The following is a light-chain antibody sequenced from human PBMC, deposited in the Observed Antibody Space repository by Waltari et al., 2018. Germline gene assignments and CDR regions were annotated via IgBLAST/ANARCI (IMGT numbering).Light chain of an antibody. V-gene: IGKV3-11*01. CDR2: DVS. CDR1: KIVGSQ. J-gene: IGKJ1*01. Sequence: EIVLTQSPVTLSLSPGERATLSCRASKIVGSQLAWYQQKPGQAPRLLISDVSNRATGIPVRFSGSGSGADFTLTISSLEPEDFAVYYCQQRDSWPLTFGQGTKVEI. CDR3: QQRDSWPLT.